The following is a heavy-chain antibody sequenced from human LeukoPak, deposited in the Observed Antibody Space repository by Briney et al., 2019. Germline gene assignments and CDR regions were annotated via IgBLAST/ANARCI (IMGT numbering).Heavy chain of an antibody. J-gene: IGHJ4*02. Sequence: SETLSLTCTVSGGPISNNYWSWIRQPPGKGLEWIGYIYYSGSTNYNPSLKSRVTISIDTPKNQFSLKLRSVTAADTAVYFCARGLNGASHFDYWGQGTLVTVSS. CDR3: ARGLNGASHFDY. CDR1: GGPISNNY. CDR2: IYYSGST. V-gene: IGHV4-59*01. D-gene: IGHD4-17*01.